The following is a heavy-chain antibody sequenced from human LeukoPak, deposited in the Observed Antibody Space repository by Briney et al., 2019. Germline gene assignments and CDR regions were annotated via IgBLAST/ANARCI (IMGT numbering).Heavy chain of an antibody. D-gene: IGHD5-18*01. CDR2: INPNSGGT. CDR3: ARGGMGIQLWPFDY. V-gene: IGHV1-2*02. J-gene: IGHJ4*02. CDR1: GYTFTGYY. Sequence: ASVKVSCKASGYTFTGYYMHWVRQAPGQGLEWMGWINPNSGGTHYAQKFQGRITMTTDTSASTVYLELGSLRSEDSAVYFCARGGMGIQLWPFDYWGQGTLVTVSS.